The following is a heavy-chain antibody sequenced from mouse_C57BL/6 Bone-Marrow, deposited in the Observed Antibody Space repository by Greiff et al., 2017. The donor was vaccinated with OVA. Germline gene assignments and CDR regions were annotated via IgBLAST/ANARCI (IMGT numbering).Heavy chain of an antibody. CDR2: IHPNSGST. CDR3: ARHYYGSSSFAY. V-gene: IGHV1-64*01. D-gene: IGHD1-1*01. J-gene: IGHJ3*01. Sequence: VQLQQPGAELVKPGASVKLSCKASGYTFTSYWMHWVKQRPGQGLEWIGMIHPNSGSTNYNEKFKSKATLTVAKSSSTAYMQLSSLTSEDSAVYYCARHYYGSSSFAYWGQGTLVTVSA. CDR1: GYTFTSYW.